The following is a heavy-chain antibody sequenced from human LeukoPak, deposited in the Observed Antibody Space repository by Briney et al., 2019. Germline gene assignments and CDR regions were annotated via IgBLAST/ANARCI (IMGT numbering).Heavy chain of an antibody. D-gene: IGHD5-24*01. V-gene: IGHV4-34*01. CDR3: ARGSEMATTYFDY. J-gene: IGHJ4*02. Sequence: SETLSLTCAVYGGSFSGYYWSWIRQPPGKGLEWIGEINHSGSTNYNPSLKSRVTISIDTSKNQFSLKLSSVTAADTAVYYCARGSEMATTYFDYWGQGTLVTVSS. CDR2: INHSGST. CDR1: GGSFSGYY.